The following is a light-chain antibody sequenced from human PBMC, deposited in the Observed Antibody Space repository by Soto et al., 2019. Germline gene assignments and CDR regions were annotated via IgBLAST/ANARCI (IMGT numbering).Light chain of an antibody. CDR3: SSYTSSTTSVV. CDR1: SSDVGGYNY. Sequence: QSALTQPASVSGSPGQSITISCTGTSSDVGGYNYVSWYQHHPGKDPKLMIYDVSNRPSGVSNRFSGSKSGNTASLTISGLQTEDEADYYCSSYTSSTTSVVFGGGTKLTVL. V-gene: IGLV2-14*03. CDR2: DVS. J-gene: IGLJ2*01.